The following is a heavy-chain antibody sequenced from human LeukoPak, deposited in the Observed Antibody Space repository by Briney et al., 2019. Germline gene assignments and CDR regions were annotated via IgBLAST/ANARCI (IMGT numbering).Heavy chain of an antibody. CDR1: GFTFSSYG. CDR2: ISSSSSYI. CDR3: ARDDYYDSPDGAFDI. Sequence: KPGGSLRLSCAACGFTFSSYGMSWVRQAPGKGLEWVSSISSSSSYIYYADSVKGRFTISRDNAKNSLYLQMNSLRAEDTAVYYCARDDYYDSPDGAFDIWGQGTMVTVSS. V-gene: IGHV3-21*01. D-gene: IGHD3-22*01. J-gene: IGHJ3*02.